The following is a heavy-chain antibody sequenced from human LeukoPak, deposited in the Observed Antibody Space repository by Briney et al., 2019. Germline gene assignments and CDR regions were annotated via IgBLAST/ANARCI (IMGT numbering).Heavy chain of an antibody. J-gene: IGHJ4*02. CDR1: GFTFSSYG. CDR2: ISYDGSNK. D-gene: IGHD3-22*01. CDR3: AKAMYYYDSSGPGDY. Sequence: GGSLRLSCAASGFTFSSYGMHWVRQAPGKGLEWAAVISYDGSNKYYADSVKGRFTISRDNSKNTLYLQMNSLRAEDTAVYYCAKAMYYYDSSGPGDYWGQGTLVTVSS. V-gene: IGHV3-30*18.